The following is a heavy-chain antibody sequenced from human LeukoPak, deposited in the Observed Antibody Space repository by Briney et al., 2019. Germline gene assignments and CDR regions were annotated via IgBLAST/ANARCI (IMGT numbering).Heavy chain of an antibody. CDR3: AKSYDFWSGSPTSVDY. J-gene: IGHJ4*02. CDR2: ISGSGGST. V-gene: IGHV3-23*01. Sequence: GGFLRLSCAASGFTFSSYAMSWVRQAPGKGLEWVSAISGSGGSTYYADSVKGRFTISRDNSKNTLYLQMNSLRAEDTAVYYCAKSYDFWSGSPTSVDYWGQGTLVTVSS. CDR1: GFTFSSYA. D-gene: IGHD3-3*01.